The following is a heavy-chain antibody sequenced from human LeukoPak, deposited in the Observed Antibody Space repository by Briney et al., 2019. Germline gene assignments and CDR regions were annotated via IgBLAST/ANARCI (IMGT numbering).Heavy chain of an antibody. CDR2: IIPISGSA. J-gene: IGHJ4*02. D-gene: IGHD2-15*01. V-gene: IGHV1-69*05. Sequence: SVKVSCKASGGTFSTYAISWVRQAPGQGLEWMGGIIPISGSAKYTQKFQGRVTITTDESTNAAYMELRSLRSEDTAVYYCATTMGYLDYCSGGTCYSMLDWGQGTLVTVFS. CDR1: GGTFSTYA. CDR3: ATTMGYLDYCSGGTCYSMLD.